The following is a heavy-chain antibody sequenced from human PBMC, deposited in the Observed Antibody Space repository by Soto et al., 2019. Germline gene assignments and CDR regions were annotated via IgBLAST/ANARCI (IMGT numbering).Heavy chain of an antibody. V-gene: IGHV4-34*01. Sequence: QVQLQQWGAGLLKPSETLSLTCAVSGGSLSDYYWPWIRQSPGKGLEWIGEIHPSGSTYYNPSLRRRVTISVDTSKTQFSLKLTSLTAEDTAIYYCARGRDEYKLGNVWGHGTTVTVSS. CDR2: IHPSGST. D-gene: IGHD1-1*01. J-gene: IGHJ6*02. CDR1: GGSLSDYY. CDR3: ARGRDEYKLGNV.